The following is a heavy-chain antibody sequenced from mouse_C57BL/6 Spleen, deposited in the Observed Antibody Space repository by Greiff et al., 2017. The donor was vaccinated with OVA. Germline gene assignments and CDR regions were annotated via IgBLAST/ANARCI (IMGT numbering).Heavy chain of an antibody. J-gene: IGHJ3*01. V-gene: IGHV1-53*01. D-gene: IGHD2-3*01. CDR2: INPSNGGT. CDR3: ARVWGDGAWFAY. CDR1: GYTFTSYW. Sequence: QVQLQQPGTELVKPGASVKLSCKASGYTFTSYWMHWVKQRPGQGLEWIGNINPSNGGTNYNEKFKSKATLTVDKSSSTAYKQLSRLTSEEAAVDYCARVWGDGAWFAYWGQGTLVTVSA.